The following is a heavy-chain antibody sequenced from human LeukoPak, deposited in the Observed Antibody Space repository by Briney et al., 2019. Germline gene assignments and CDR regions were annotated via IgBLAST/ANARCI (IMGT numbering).Heavy chain of an antibody. CDR1: GFTFGDYA. V-gene: IGHV3-49*03. J-gene: IGHJ6*02. CDR3: TYSYYHYGMDV. Sequence: GGSLRLSCTASGFTFGDYAMIWFRRAPGKGLEWVGFIRSKTYGGATEYAASVKGRFTISRDDSKSIAYLQMNSLKTEDTAVYYCTYSYYHYGMDVWGQGTTVTASS. CDR2: IRSKTYGGAT.